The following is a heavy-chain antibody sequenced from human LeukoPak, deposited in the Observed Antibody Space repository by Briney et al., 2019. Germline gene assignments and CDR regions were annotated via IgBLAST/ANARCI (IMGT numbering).Heavy chain of an antibody. V-gene: IGHV4-39*07. CDR2: INHSGST. Sequence: SETLSLTCTVSGGSISSSSYYWGWIRQPPGKGLEWIGEINHSGSTNYNPSLKSRVTISVDTSKNQFSLKLSSVTAADTAVYYCAIVEMATTVDYWGQGTLVTVSS. CDR1: GGSISSSSYY. CDR3: AIVEMATTVDY. J-gene: IGHJ4*02. D-gene: IGHD5-24*01.